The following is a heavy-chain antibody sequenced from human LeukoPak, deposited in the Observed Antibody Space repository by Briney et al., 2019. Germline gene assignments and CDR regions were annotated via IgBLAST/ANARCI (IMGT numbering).Heavy chain of an antibody. CDR1: GFTFEDYG. CDR3: ARSVAASRDY. V-gene: IGHV3-20*04. CDR2: INWNGGST. Sequence: GGSLRLSXAASGFTFEDYGMSWVRQAPGKGLEWVSGINWNGGSTGYADSVKGRFTISRDNAKNSLYLQMNSLRAEDTALYYCARSVAASRDYWGQGTLVTVSS. D-gene: IGHD6-19*01. J-gene: IGHJ4*02.